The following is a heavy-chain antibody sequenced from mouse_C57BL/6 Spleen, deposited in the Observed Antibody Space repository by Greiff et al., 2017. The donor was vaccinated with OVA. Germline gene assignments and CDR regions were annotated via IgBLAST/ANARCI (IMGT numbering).Heavy chain of an antibody. CDR3: DKTAQATLAY. V-gene: IGHV14-2*01. J-gene: IGHJ3*01. CDR2: IDPEDGDT. D-gene: IGHD3-2*02. Sequence: EVKLQESGAELVKPGASVKLSCTASGFNIKDYYMHWVKQRTEQGLEWIGGIDPEDGDTKYAPKFQGKATITADTSSNTAYLQLSSLTSEDTAVYYGDKTAQATLAYWGQGTLVTVAA. CDR1: GFNIKDYY.